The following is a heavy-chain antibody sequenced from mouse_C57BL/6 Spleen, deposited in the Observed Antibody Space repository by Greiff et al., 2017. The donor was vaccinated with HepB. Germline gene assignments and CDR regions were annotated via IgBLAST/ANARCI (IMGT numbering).Heavy chain of an antibody. V-gene: IGHV5-9*01. D-gene: IGHD2-3*01. CDR2: ISGGGGNT. J-gene: IGHJ3*01. Sequence: EVQRVESGGGLVKPGGSLKLSCAASGFTFSSYTMSWVRQTPEKRLEWVATISGGGGNTYYPDSVKGRFTISRDNAKNTLYLQMSSLRSEDTALYCCARDGGTGFAYWGQGTLVTVAA. CDR1: GFTFSSYT. CDR3: ARDGGTGFAY.